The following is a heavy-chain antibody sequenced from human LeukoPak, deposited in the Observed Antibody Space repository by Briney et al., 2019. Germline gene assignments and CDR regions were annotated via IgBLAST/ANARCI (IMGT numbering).Heavy chain of an antibody. V-gene: IGHV4-34*01. CDR2: INHSGST. CDR3: ATPYGATPGAFDI. D-gene: IGHD4-17*01. J-gene: IGHJ3*02. Sequence: SETLSLTCAVYGGSFSGYYWSWIRQPPGKGLEWIGEINHSGSTNYNPSLKSRVTISVDTSKNQFSLKLSSVTAADTAVYYCATPYGATPGAFDIWGQGTIVTVSS. CDR1: GGSFSGYY.